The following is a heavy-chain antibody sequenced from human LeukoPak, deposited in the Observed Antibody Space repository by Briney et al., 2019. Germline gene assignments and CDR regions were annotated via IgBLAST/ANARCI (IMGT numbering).Heavy chain of an antibody. CDR1: GGSFSGYY. J-gene: IGHJ6*03. D-gene: IGHD2/OR15-2a*01. CDR3: ARGLTYFAGYYYMDV. Sequence: SETLSLTCAVYGGSFSGYYWSWIRQPPGKGLEWIGEINHSGSTNYNPSLKSRVTISVDTSKNQFSLKLSSVTAADTAVYYCARGLTYFAGYYYMDVWDKGTTVTVSS. V-gene: IGHV4-34*01. CDR2: INHSGST.